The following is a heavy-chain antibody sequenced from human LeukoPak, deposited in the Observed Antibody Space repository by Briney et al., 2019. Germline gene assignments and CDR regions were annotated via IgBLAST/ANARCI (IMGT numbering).Heavy chain of an antibody. V-gene: IGHV4-59*01. D-gene: IGHD1-26*01. Sequence: SETLSLTCTVSGGSISSYYWSWIRQPPGKGLEWIGYIYYSGSTNYNPPLKSRVTISVDTSKNQFSLKLSSVTAADTAVYYCARVGDGRVRDWGQGTLVTVSS. J-gene: IGHJ4*02. CDR3: ARVGDGRVRD. CDR1: GGSISSYY. CDR2: IYYSGST.